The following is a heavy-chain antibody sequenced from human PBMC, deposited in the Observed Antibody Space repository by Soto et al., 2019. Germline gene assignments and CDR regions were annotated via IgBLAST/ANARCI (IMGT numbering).Heavy chain of an antibody. Sequence: PGGSLRLSCAASGFTFGSYSMNWVRQAPGKGLEWVSSISSSSSYIYYADSVKGRFTISRDNAKNSLYLQMNSLRAEDTAVYYCARGPIVVVPAARAQLLDYWGQGTLVTVSS. CDR1: GFTFGSYS. CDR2: ISSSSSYI. CDR3: ARGPIVVVPAARAQLLDY. J-gene: IGHJ4*02. D-gene: IGHD2-2*01. V-gene: IGHV3-21*01.